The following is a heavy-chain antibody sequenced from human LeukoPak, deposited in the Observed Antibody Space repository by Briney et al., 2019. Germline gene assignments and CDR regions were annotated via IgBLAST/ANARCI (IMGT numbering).Heavy chain of an antibody. V-gene: IGHV1-2*02. Sequence: ASVKVSCKASGYTFTGYYMHWVRQAPGQGLEWMGWINPNSGGTNYAQKFQGRVTMTRDTSIITAYMELSRLRSDDTAVYYCAIKLIVGATTEDEYWGQGTLVTVSS. CDR3: AIKLIVGATTEDEY. D-gene: IGHD1-26*01. CDR2: INPNSGGT. CDR1: GYTFTGYY. J-gene: IGHJ4*02.